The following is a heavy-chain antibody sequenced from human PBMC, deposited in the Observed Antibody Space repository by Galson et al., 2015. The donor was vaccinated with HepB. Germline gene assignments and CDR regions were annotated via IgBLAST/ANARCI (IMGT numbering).Heavy chain of an antibody. J-gene: IGHJ4*02. V-gene: IGHV3-21*01. CDR1: GFTFSSYS. CDR3: ARAKVHSGCFDY. D-gene: IGHD3-10*01. Sequence: SLRLSCADSGFTFSSYSMNWVRQAPGKGLEWVSSISSSSTYIEYADSVKGRFTISRDNAKKSLYLQMNSLRAEDTAVYYCARAKVHSGCFDYWGQGTLVTVSS. CDR2: ISSSSTYI.